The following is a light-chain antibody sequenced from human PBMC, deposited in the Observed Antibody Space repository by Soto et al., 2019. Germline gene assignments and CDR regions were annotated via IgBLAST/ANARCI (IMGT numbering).Light chain of an antibody. V-gene: IGKV1-12*01. Sequence: DIQMTQSPSSVSASLRDRVTITCRASQDISSRVAWYQHKPGKAPQLLIYGASSLQSGVPSRFSGSGSGTDFTLTISSLQPEDFATYYCQQADSFPYTFGQGTKLDI. CDR3: QQADSFPYT. CDR2: GAS. CDR1: QDISSR. J-gene: IGKJ2*01.